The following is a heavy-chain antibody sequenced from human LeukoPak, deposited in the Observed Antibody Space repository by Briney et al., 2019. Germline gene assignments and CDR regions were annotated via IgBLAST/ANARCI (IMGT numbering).Heavy chain of an antibody. V-gene: IGHV4-59*01. D-gene: IGHD5-18*01. CDR1: GGSISSYY. CDR3: ARDPNSYGYWSDAFDI. Sequence: PSETLSLTCTVSGGSISSYYWSWIRQPPGKGLEWIGYIYYSGSTNYNPSLKSRVTISVDTSKNQFSLKLSSVTAADTAVYYCARDPNSYGYWSDAFDIWGQGTMVTVSS. J-gene: IGHJ3*02. CDR2: IYYSGST.